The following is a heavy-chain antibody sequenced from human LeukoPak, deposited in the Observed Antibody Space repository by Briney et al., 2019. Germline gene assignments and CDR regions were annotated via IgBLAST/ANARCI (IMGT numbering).Heavy chain of an antibody. D-gene: IGHD6-19*01. Sequence: PSETLSLTCTVSGGSISSYYWSWVRQPPGKGLEWVGYIYYSGSTNYNPSLKSRVTISVDTSKNQFSLQLNYVTPEDTAVYYCARDRPGIAVAGTPHDAFDIWGQGTMVTVSS. CDR2: IYYSGST. CDR3: ARDRPGIAVAGTPHDAFDI. J-gene: IGHJ3*02. V-gene: IGHV4-59*12. CDR1: GGSISSYY.